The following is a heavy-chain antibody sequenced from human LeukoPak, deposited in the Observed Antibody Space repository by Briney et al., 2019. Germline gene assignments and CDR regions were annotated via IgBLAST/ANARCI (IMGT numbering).Heavy chain of an antibody. CDR3: ARDYKWAFDY. J-gene: IGHJ4*02. D-gene: IGHD1-20*01. Sequence: GGSLRLSCAASGFTFSSYWMSWVRQAPGKGLEWVANIKQGGSEKYYVDSVKGRFTISRDTARNSVDLHMSSLRAEDTAVYFCARDYKWAFDYWGQGALVTVSS. V-gene: IGHV3-7*01. CDR2: IKQGGSEK. CDR1: GFTFSSYW.